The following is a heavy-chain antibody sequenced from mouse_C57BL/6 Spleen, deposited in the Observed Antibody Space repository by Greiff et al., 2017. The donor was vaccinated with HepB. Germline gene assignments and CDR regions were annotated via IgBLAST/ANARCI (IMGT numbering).Heavy chain of an antibody. Sequence: EVQLVESGGGLVQPGGSMKLSCVASGFTFSNYWMNWVRQSPEKGLEWVAQIRLKSDNYATHYAESVKGRFTISRDDSKSSVYLQMNNLRAEDTGIYYCTVITTVVDWYFDVWGTGTTVTVSS. CDR2: IRLKSDNYAT. CDR1: GFTFSNYW. V-gene: IGHV6-3*01. D-gene: IGHD1-1*01. CDR3: TVITTVVDWYFDV. J-gene: IGHJ1*03.